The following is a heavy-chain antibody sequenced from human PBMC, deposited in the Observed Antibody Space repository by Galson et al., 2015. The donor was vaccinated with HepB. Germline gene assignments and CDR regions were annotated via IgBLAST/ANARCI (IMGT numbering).Heavy chain of an antibody. CDR1: GFTFRSYG. CDR2: INRDSSII. J-gene: IGHJ6*02. Sequence: SLRLSCAASGFTFRSYGLNWVRQAPGKGLEWGSYINRDSSIINYADSVKVRFTISRDNAKKSLYLQMNSLRDDDTAVYYCARGSSSTSCYVWGQGTTVTVSS. CDR3: ARGSSSTSCYV. V-gene: IGHV3-48*02. D-gene: IGHD2-2*01.